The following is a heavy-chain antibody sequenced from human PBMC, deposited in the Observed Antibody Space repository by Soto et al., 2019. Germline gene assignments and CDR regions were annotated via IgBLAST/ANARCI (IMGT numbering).Heavy chain of an antibody. CDR1: GGSFSGYY. J-gene: IGHJ6*02. CDR2: INHSGST. CDR3: ARVDILTVYGCMDD. Sequence: SETLSLTCAVYGGSFSGYYWSWIRQPPGKGLEWIGEINHSGSTNYNPALKSRVTISVDTSKNQFSLKLSSVTAADTAVYYCARVDILTVYGCMDDWGQGTTVTVSS. V-gene: IGHV4-34*01. D-gene: IGHD3-9*01.